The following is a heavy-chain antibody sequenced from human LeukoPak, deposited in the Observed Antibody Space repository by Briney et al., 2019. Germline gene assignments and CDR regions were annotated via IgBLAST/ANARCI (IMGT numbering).Heavy chain of an antibody. D-gene: IGHD4-17*01. Sequence: GGSLRLSCAASGFTFSSYWMSWVRQAPGKGLEWVANIKQDGSEKYYVDSVKGRFTISRDNAKNSLYLQMNSLRAEDTAVYYCAQSLDSTVYYFDYWGQGTLVTVSS. V-gene: IGHV3-7*03. CDR1: GFTFSSYW. CDR3: AQSLDSTVYYFDY. J-gene: IGHJ4*02. CDR2: IKQDGSEK.